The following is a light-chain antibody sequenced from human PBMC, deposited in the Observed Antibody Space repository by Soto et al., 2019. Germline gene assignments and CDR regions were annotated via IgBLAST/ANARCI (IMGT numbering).Light chain of an antibody. CDR1: QSVSSSY. CDR3: QQYGSSPTRPLIWYT. CDR2: GAS. V-gene: IGKV3-20*01. Sequence: EIVLTQSPGTLSLSPGERATLSCRASQSVSSSYLAWYQQKPGQAPRLLIYGASSRATGIPDRFSGSGSGTDFTLTISRLEPEDLAVYYCQQYGSSPTRPLIWYTFGQGTKLEIK. J-gene: IGKJ2*01.